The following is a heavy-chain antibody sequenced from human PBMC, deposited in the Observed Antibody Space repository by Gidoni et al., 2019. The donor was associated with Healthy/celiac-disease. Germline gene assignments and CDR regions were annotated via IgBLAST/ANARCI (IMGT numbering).Heavy chain of an antibody. Sequence: QVQLQESGPGLVKPSETLSLTCTVSGGSVSSGSYYWSWIRQPPGKGLEWIGYIYYSGSTNYNPSLKSRVTISVDTSKNQFSLKLSSVTAADTAVYYCARTLHYYGLGYLDYWGQGTLVTVSS. CDR3: ARTLHYYGLGYLDY. CDR1: GGSVSSGSYY. CDR2: IYYSGST. D-gene: IGHD3-10*01. V-gene: IGHV4-61*01. J-gene: IGHJ4*02.